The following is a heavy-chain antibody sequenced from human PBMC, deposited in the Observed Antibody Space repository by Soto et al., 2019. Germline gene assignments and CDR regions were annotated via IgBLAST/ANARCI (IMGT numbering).Heavy chain of an antibody. CDR2: ISAYNGNT. CDR3: ARAGIQLWLGEFDY. D-gene: IGHD5-18*01. Sequence: QVQLVQSGAEVKKPGASVKVSCKASGYTFTSYGISWVRQAPGQGLEWMGWISAYNGNTNYAQKLQGRVTMTTDTATSTAYMELRRLRYDATAVYYCARAGIQLWLGEFDYWGQGPLVTASS. V-gene: IGHV1-18*01. CDR1: GYTFTSYG. J-gene: IGHJ4*02.